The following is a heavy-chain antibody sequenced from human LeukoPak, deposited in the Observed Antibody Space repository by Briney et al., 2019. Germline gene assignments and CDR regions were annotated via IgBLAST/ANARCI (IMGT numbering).Heavy chain of an antibody. J-gene: IGHJ4*02. CDR2: IFYTGKT. Sequence: SETLSLTCTVSGGSVYTSDYYWGWVRQPPGKGPEWIGDIFYTGKTNYNPSLKSRVSISIDTSRNQFSLKLTSVTAADTAVYYCARVFDSWGQGTLVTVSS. V-gene: IGHV4-39*07. CDR1: GGSVYTSDYY. CDR3: ARVFDS.